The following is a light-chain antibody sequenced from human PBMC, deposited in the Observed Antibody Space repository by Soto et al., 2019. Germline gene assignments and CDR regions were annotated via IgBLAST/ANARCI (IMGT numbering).Light chain of an antibody. CDR3: QQYNTFPWT. V-gene: IGKV1-5*01. CDR1: QSAISW. Sequence: DIQLTQSPSTLSASVGDRVTITCRASQSAISWLAWFQQKPGKAPNLLIYDASSLKSGVPSRFSGSGSGTEFTLTISSLQPEDFGTYYCQQYNTFPWTLGQGTKVEIK. J-gene: IGKJ1*01. CDR2: DAS.